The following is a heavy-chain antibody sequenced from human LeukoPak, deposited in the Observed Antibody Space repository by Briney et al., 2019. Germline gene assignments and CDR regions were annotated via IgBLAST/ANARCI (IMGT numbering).Heavy chain of an antibody. D-gene: IGHD3-22*01. CDR2: IYYSGST. J-gene: IGHJ4*02. V-gene: IGHV4-39*01. CDR3: ARQGFSSGYYWDY. Sequence: PSETLSLTCTVSGGSISSSSYHWGWIREPPGKGLEWIGSIYYSGSTYYNPSLKSRVTISVDTSKNQFSLKLSSVTAADTAVYYCARQGFSSGYYWDYWGQGTLVTVSS. CDR1: GGSISSSSYH.